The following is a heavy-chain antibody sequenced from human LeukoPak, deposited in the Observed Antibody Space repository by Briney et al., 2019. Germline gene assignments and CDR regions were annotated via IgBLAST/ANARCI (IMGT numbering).Heavy chain of an antibody. CDR2: IYHSGST. V-gene: IGHV4-39*07. CDR3: ARDRQLWGLDY. CDR1: GDSISSSSSY. Sequence: PSETLSLTCTVSGDSISSSSSYWGWIRQPPGKGLEWIGSIYHSGSTYYNPSLKSRVTISVDTSKNQFSLKLSSVTAADTAVYYCARDRQLWGLDYWGQGTLVTVSS. J-gene: IGHJ4*02. D-gene: IGHD5-18*01.